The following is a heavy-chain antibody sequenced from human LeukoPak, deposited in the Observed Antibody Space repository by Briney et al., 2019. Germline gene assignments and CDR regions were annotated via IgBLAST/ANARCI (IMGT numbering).Heavy chain of an antibody. CDR1: GFNFGEFW. J-gene: IGHJ4*02. V-gene: IGHV3-7*01. CDR3: ARGGVVVVAATLDY. D-gene: IGHD2-15*01. CDR2: IKEDGSEK. Sequence: GGSLRLSCAASGFNFGEFWMAWVRQTPGKGLEWVADIKEDGSEKFYVDSVKGRFTISRDNSKNTLYLQMGSLRAEDMAVYYCARGGVVVVAATLDYWGQGTLVTVSS.